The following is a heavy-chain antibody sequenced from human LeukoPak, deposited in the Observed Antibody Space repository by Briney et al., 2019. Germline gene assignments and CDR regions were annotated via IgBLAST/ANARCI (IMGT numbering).Heavy chain of an antibody. J-gene: IGHJ6*02. D-gene: IGHD3-10*01. CDR1: GFTFSSYA. V-gene: IGHV3-23*01. CDR3: AKAISMVRGVPINNYFYGMDV. CDR2: ISGSGGST. Sequence: GGSLRLSCAASGFTFSSYAMSWVRQAPGKGLEWVSAISGSGGSTYYADSVKGRFTISRDNSKNTLYLQINSLRADDTAVYYCAKAISMVRGVPINNYFYGMDVWGQLTTVTVSS.